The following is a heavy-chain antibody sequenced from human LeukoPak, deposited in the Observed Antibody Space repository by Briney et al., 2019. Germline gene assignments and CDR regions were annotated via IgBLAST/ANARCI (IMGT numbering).Heavy chain of an antibody. CDR3: ASRLTMVRGSDV. D-gene: IGHD3-10*01. Sequence: SVKASCKASGGTFSSYAISWVRQAPGQGLEWMGRIIPILGIANYAQKFQGRVTITADKSTSTAYMELSSLRSEDTAVYYCASRLTMVRGSDVWGQGTTVTVSS. J-gene: IGHJ6*02. CDR2: IIPILGIA. V-gene: IGHV1-69*04. CDR1: GGTFSSYA.